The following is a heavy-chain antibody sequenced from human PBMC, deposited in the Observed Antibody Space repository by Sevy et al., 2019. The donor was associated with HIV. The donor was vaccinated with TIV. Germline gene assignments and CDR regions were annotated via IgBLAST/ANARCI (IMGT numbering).Heavy chain of an antibody. Sequence: GGSLRLSCVASGFTLNGYWMSWVRQAPGKGLEWVANINQDGNVKYYIDSVKGRFTISRDTARNLLYLQMNSLRVDDTALYYCVRAIAADGSFWGQGTLVTVSS. CDR1: GFTLNGYW. J-gene: IGHJ4*02. V-gene: IGHV3-7*01. D-gene: IGHD6-13*01. CDR3: VRAIAADGSF. CDR2: INQDGNVK.